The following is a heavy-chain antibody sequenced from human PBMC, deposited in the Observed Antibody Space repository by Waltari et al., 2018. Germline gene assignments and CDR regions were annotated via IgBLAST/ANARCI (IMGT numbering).Heavy chain of an antibody. Sequence: QVQLQESGPGLVQPSETLSLTCAVSGYSISSGYYWGWIRQPPGKGLEWIGSIYHSGSTYYNPSLKSRVTISVDTSKNQFSLKLSSVTAADTAVYYCAGANNWYFDLWGRGTLVTVSS. CDR2: IYHSGST. V-gene: IGHV4-38-2*01. J-gene: IGHJ2*01. CDR3: AGANNWYFDL. CDR1: GYSISSGYY.